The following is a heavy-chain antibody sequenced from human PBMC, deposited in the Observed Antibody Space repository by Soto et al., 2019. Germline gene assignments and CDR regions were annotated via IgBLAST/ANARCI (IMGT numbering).Heavy chain of an antibody. CDR1: GGSISSANW. CDR2: IYHGGST. Sequence: SETLSLTCAASGGSISSANWWTWVRQPPGKGLEWIGEIYHGGSTSYNPSLKSRVTLSLDKFKNHFSLNLTSVTAADTAVYYCARLSFSYGVDVWGQGTTVTVSS. V-gene: IGHV4-4*02. J-gene: IGHJ6*02. CDR3: ARLSFSYGVDV.